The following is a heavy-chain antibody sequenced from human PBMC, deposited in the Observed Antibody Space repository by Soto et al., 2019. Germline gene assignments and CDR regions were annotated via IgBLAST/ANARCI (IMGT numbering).Heavy chain of an antibody. D-gene: IGHD3-22*01. CDR2: ISSSSSYT. V-gene: IGHV3-11*06. J-gene: IGHJ4*02. CDR3: ARYGSGYYFDY. Sequence: QVQLVESGGGLVKPGGSLRLSCAASGFTFSDYYMSWIRQAPGKGLEWVSYISSSSSYTNYADSVKGRFTISRDNAKNSLYLQMIRVSAEDTAVYYCARYGSGYYFDYWGQGTLVTVSS. CDR1: GFTFSDYY.